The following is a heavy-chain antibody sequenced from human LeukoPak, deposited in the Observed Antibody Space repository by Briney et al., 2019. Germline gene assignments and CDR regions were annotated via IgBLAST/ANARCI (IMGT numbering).Heavy chain of an antibody. CDR1: GYTFSSYD. D-gene: IGHD2-15*01. CDR3: ARTNLGYCSGGSCYSSFDY. CDR2: MNPNSGNT. V-gene: IGHV1-8*03. J-gene: IGHJ4*02. Sequence: ASVKVSCKASGYTFSSYDINWVRQAPGQGLEWMGWMNPNSGNTGYPQKFHGRVNITRKNSASTAYMELSSLRSEDTAVYYCARTNLGYCSGGSCYSSFDYWGQGTLVTVSS.